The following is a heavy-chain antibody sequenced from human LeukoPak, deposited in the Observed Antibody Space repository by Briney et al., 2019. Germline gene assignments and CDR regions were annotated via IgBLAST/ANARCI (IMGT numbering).Heavy chain of an antibody. V-gene: IGHV1-69*04. Sequence: SVKVSYKASGGTFSSYAISWVRQAPGQGLEWMGRIIPILGIANYAQKFQGRVTITTDESTSTAYMELSSLRSEDTAVYYCARGVYCSSTSCYRGGNYFDYWGQGTLVTVSS. CDR2: IIPILGIA. J-gene: IGHJ4*02. CDR1: GGTFSSYA. CDR3: ARGVYCSSTSCYRGGNYFDY. D-gene: IGHD2-2*02.